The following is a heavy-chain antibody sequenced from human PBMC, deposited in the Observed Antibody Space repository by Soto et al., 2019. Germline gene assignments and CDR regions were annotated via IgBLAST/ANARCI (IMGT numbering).Heavy chain of an antibody. J-gene: IGHJ5*02. D-gene: IGHD1-1*01. V-gene: IGHV4-59*08. CDR1: GGSMSGYE. Sequence: PSETLSLTCIVSGGSMSGYEWAWIRESPARGLQYIGAVSDYTSGDSNPSFRSRVSISMDSSNRQYSHSIHSVTAADTATYYCARLVSAGVNNRHFDIWGQG. CDR3: ARLVSAGVNNRHFDI. CDR2: SDYTSG.